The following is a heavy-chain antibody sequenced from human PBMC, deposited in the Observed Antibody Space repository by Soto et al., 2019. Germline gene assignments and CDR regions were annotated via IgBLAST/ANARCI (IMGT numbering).Heavy chain of an antibody. CDR3: AAMVRGGDYYYGMDV. D-gene: IGHD3-10*01. CDR2: IIPILGIA. Sequence: SVKVSCKASGGTFSSYTISWVRQAPGQGLEWMGRIIPILGIANYAQKFQGRVTITADKSTSTAYTELSSLRSEDTAVYYCAAMVRGGDYYYGMDVWGQGTTVTVSS. V-gene: IGHV1-69*02. J-gene: IGHJ6*02. CDR1: GGTFSSYT.